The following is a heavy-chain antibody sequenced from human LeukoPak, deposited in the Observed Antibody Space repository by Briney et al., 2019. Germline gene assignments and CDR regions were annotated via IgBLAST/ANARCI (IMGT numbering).Heavy chain of an antibody. J-gene: IGHJ4*02. CDR1: GFTVSSNS. CDR3: AREPRGAVAVDY. V-gene: IGHV3-53*01. CDR2: IYSDNT. Sequence: PGGSLRLSCTVSGFTVSSNSMSWVRQAPGKGLEWVSFIYSDNTHYSDSVKGRFTISRDNSKNTLYLQMNSLRAEDTAVYYCAREPRGAVAVDYWGQGTLVTVSS. D-gene: IGHD4-23*01.